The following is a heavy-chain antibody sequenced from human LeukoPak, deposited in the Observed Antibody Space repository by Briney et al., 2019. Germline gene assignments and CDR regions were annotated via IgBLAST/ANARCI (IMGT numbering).Heavy chain of an antibody. J-gene: IGHJ6*03. CDR2: MNPNSGNT. CDR3: ARADYYYYMDV. Sequence: ASVKVSCKASGYTFTGYYMHWVRQAPGQGLEWMGWMNPNSGNTGYAQKFQGRVTITRNTSISTAYMELSSLRSEDTAVYYCARADYYYYMDVWGKGTTVTVSS. V-gene: IGHV1-8*03. CDR1: GYTFTGYY.